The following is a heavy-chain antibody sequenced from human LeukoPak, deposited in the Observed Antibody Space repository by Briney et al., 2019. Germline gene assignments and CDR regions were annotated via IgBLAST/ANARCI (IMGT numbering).Heavy chain of an antibody. CDR3: AREFLKY. D-gene: IGHD3-3*01. V-gene: IGHV3-48*01. J-gene: IGHJ4*02. CDR1: GFTFSTYS. Sequence: GGSLRLSCEASGFTFSTYSMNWVRQAPGKGLEWISYISGSSDSIHYADSVKGRFTIFRDNAKNTVYLQMSSLRVEDTAVYYCAREFLKYWGLGTLVTVSP. CDR2: ISGSSDSI.